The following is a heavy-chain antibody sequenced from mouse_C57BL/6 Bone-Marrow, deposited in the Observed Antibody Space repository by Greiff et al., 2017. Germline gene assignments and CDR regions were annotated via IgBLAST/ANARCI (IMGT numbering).Heavy chain of an antibody. Sequence: VQLQQSGAELMKPGASVKLSCKATGYSFTGYWIEWVKQRPGHGLEWIGEILPGSGSTYSNEKLQGKATFTADTTSNTAYMKLRSLTTEDSAIYYCARLTTVVNFDDWGQGTTLTVSS. CDR2: ILPGSGST. V-gene: IGHV1-9*01. D-gene: IGHD1-1*01. CDR3: ARLTTVVNFDD. CDR1: GYSFTGYW. J-gene: IGHJ2*01.